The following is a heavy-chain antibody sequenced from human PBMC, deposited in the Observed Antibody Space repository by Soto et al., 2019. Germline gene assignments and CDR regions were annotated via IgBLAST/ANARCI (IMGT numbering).Heavy chain of an antibody. CDR2: ISYDGSNK. J-gene: IGHJ3*01. Sequence: QVQLVESGGGVVQPGRSLRLSCAASGFTFSSYAMHWVRQAPGKGLEWVAVISYDGSNKYYADSVKGRFTISRDNSKHSLYLQMNSLRAEDTAVYYCARAPGEGAFDFWGQGTMVTVSS. CDR3: ARAPGEGAFDF. V-gene: IGHV3-30-3*01. CDR1: GFTFSSYA. D-gene: IGHD3-16*01.